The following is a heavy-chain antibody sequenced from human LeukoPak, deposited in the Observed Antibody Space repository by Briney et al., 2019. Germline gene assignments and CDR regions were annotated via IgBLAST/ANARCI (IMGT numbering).Heavy chain of an antibody. CDR3: AKSSSGWSKFDY. CDR1: GFTFSSYA. CDR2: ITGSGGGT. D-gene: IGHD2-8*01. Sequence: GGSLRLSCAVSGFTFSSYAMTWVRQAPGKGLEWVSTITGSGGGTYYADSVKGRFTISRDNSKNTLYLQMNSLRAEDTAVYYCAKSSSGWSKFDYWGQGTLVTVSS. V-gene: IGHV3-23*01. J-gene: IGHJ4*02.